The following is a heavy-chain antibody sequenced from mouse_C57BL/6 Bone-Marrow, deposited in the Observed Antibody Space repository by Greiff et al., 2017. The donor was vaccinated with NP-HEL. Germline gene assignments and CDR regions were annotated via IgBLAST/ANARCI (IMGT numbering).Heavy chain of an antibody. CDR3: AFTTVVFDY. D-gene: IGHD1-1*01. J-gene: IGHJ2*01. Sequence: QVQLQQSGAELVKPGASVKMSCKASGYTFTSYWITWVKQRPGQGLEWIGDIYPGSGSTNYNEKFKSKATLTVDTSSRTAYMQLSSLTSEDSAVYYCAFTTVVFDYWGQGTTLTVSS. V-gene: IGHV1-55*01. CDR1: GYTFTSYW. CDR2: IYPGSGST.